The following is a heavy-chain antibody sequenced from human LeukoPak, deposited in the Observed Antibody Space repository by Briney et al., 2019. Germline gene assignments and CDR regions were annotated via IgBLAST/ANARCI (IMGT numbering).Heavy chain of an antibody. V-gene: IGHV3-33*01. Sequence: GGSLRLSCAASGFTFSSYGMHWVRQAPGKGLEWVAVIWYDGSNKYYADSVKGRFTISRDNSKNTLYLQMNSLRAEDTAVYYCARSYCSGGSCYSGPFDYWGQGTLVTVSS. CDR2: IWYDGSNK. J-gene: IGHJ4*02. CDR1: GFTFSSYG. D-gene: IGHD2-15*01. CDR3: ARSYCSGGSCYSGPFDY.